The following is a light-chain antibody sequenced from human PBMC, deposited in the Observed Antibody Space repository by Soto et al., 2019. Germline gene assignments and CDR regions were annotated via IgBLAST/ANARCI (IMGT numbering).Light chain of an antibody. CDR2: GAS. J-gene: IGKJ1*01. Sequence: EIVLTQSPGTLSLAPGEGATLSCGASQSVTSNYLAWYQQKPGQAPRLLIFGASIRVTGIPDRFIGSGSGTDFTLTISRLEPEDFAVYYCQQYGSSPPWTLGQGTKVDIK. V-gene: IGKV3-20*01. CDR1: QSVTSNY. CDR3: QQYGSSPPWT.